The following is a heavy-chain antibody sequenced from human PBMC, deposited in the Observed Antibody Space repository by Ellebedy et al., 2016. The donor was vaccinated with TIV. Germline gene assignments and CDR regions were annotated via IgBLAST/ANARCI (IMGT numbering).Heavy chain of an antibody. CDR1: GYTFTNYY. CDR3: ARGGPVTMISSWFDP. J-gene: IGHJ5*02. CDR2: INPNSGGT. Sequence: AASVKVSCKASGYTFTNYYMHCLRQAPGQGLEWMGWINPNSGGTNYAQKFQGWVTMTRDTSISTAYMELSRLRSDDTAVYYCARGGPVTMISSWFDPWGQGTLVTVSS. V-gene: IGHV1-2*04. D-gene: IGHD3-22*01.